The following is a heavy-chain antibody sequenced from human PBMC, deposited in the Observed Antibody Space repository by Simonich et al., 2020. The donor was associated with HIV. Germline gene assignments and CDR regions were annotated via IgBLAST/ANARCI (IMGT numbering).Heavy chain of an antibody. CDR3: ARLTAGGLGEYFQH. J-gene: IGHJ1*01. Sequence: QVQLQQWGAGLLKPSETLSLTCAVYGGSFSGYYWRWIRQPPGKGLEWIGEINHRSNTNYNPSLKSRVTISVDTSKNQFYLKLSSVTAADTAVYYCARLTAGGLGEYFQHWGQGTLVTVSS. D-gene: IGHD6-13*01. CDR1: GGSFSGYY. CDR2: INHRSNT. V-gene: IGHV4-34*01.